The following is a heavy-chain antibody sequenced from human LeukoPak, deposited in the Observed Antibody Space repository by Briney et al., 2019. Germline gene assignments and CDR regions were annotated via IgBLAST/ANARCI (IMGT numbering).Heavy chain of an antibody. V-gene: IGHV3-33*06. CDR3: VKDGDDSGSYLVY. D-gene: IGHD1-26*01. CDR2: IWNDGSYK. CDR1: GFTFSSCG. Sequence: GRSLRLSCAASGFTFSSCGMHWVRQAPGKGLEWVAVIWNDGSYKYYADSVKGRFTISRDNSKNTLYLQMNSLRAEDTAVYYCVKDGDDSGSYLVYWGQGTLVTVSS. J-gene: IGHJ4*02.